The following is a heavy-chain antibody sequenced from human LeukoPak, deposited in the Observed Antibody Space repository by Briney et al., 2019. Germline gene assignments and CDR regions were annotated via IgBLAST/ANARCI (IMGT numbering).Heavy chain of an antibody. D-gene: IGHD3-22*01. CDR3: AGASYDSSGVH. Sequence: SETLSLTCTVSGGSISSYYWSWVRQPPGKGLEWIGYIYYSGSTNYNPSLKSRVTISVDPSKNQFSLKLSSVTAADTAVYYCAGASYDSSGVHWGQGTLVTVSS. CDR1: GGSISSYY. CDR2: IYYSGST. J-gene: IGHJ4*02. V-gene: IGHV4-59*01.